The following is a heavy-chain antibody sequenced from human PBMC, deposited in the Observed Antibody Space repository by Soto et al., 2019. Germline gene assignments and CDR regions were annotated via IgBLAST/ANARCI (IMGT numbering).Heavy chain of an antibody. Sequence: ASVKVSCKASGYTFTSYAMHWVRQAPGQRLEWMGWINAGNGNTKYSQKFQGRVTITRDTSASTAYLDLTRLTTNDTATYFCATWVDYGDFEGFDFWGQGTLVTVSS. J-gene: IGHJ4*02. V-gene: IGHV1-3*01. CDR2: INAGNGNT. D-gene: IGHD4-17*01. CDR1: GYTFTSYA. CDR3: ATWVDYGDFEGFDF.